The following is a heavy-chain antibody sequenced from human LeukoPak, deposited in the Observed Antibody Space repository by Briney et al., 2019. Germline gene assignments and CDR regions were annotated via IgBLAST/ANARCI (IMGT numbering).Heavy chain of an antibody. CDR3: AKGIPYTGYVGDC. Sequence: PAGGSLRLSCAASGYTFSSYAMSWFRQAPGKGLEWVSAISGSGDGTYYADSVRGRSTISRDNSKNTLYLQMNSLRAEGTAVYYCAKGIPYTGYVGDCWGQGTLVSVSS. CDR2: ISGSGDGT. CDR1: GYTFSSYA. D-gene: IGHD5-12*01. V-gene: IGHV3-23*01. J-gene: IGHJ4*02.